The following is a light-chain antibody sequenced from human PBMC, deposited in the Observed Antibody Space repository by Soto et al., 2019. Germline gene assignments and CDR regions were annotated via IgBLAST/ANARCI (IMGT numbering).Light chain of an antibody. CDR1: SSNIGAGYD. CDR3: QSHDSSLSYG. V-gene: IGLV1-40*01. Sequence: QSVLTQPPSVSGAPGQRVTISCTGSSSNIGAGYDVHWYQQLPGTTPKLLIYGNNNRPSGVPDRFSGSKSGTSASLAITGLQAEDEAADYCQSHDSSLSYGFGTGTKRTVL. J-gene: IGLJ1*01. CDR2: GNN.